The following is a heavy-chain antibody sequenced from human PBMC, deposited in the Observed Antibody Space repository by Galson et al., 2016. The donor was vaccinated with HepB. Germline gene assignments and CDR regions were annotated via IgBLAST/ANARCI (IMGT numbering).Heavy chain of an antibody. D-gene: IGHD6-6*01. Sequence: SLRLSCAASGFTFSNYSMNWVRQAPGKGLEWVSSISSSSYIYSADSMKGRFTISRDNARNALYLQMNSLKTADTAVYYYTRDSYTSSSRADYWGQGTLVTVSS. CDR3: TRDSYTSSSRADY. J-gene: IGHJ4*02. V-gene: IGHV3-21*03. CDR1: GFTFSNYS. CDR2: ISSSSYI.